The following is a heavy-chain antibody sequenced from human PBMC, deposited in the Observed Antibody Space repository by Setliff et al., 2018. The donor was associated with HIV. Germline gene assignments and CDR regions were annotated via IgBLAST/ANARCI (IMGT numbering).Heavy chain of an antibody. CDR2: IYWNDDK. V-gene: IGHV2-5*01. CDR3: AHISDPVADFWSGYYNPPYFDY. CDR1: GFSLSTSGVG. Sequence: GSGPTLVNPTQTLTLTCTFSGFSLSTSGVGVGWIRQLPGKALEWLALIYWNDDKRYSPSLKSRLTITKGTSKNQVVLTLANMDPVDTATYYCAHISDPVADFWSGYYNPPYFDYWGQGALVTVSS. J-gene: IGHJ4*02. D-gene: IGHD3-3*01.